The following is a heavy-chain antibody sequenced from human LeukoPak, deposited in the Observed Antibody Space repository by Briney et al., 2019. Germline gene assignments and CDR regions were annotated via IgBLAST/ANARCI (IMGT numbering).Heavy chain of an antibody. J-gene: IGHJ4*02. CDR1: GFTFSSYS. V-gene: IGHV3-21*04. CDR2: ISSSSSYI. Sequence: GGSLRLSCAASGFTFSSYSMNWVRQAPGKGLEWVSSISSSSSYIYYADSVKGRFTISRDISKNTLYLQMNSLRAEDTAVYYCAREYDFWSGYLNWGQGTLVTVSS. CDR3: AREYDFWSGYLN. D-gene: IGHD3-3*01.